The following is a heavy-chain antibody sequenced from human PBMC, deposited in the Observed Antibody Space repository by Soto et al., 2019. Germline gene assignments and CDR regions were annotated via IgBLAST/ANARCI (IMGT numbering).Heavy chain of an antibody. CDR2: IYYSGST. CDR1: GGSISSGGYF. CDR3: ARVGGINWFDP. J-gene: IGHJ5*02. V-gene: IGHV4-31*03. Sequence: LYLTCTVCGGSISSGGYFWSWIRQHPGKGLEWIGYIYYSGSTYYNPSLKSRVTISVDTSKNQFSLKLSSVTAADTAVYYCARVGGINWFDPWGQGTLVTVSS. D-gene: IGHD1-20*01.